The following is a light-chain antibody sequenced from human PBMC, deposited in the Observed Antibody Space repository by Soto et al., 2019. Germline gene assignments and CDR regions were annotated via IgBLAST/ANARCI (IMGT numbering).Light chain of an antibody. CDR1: SSDVGAYNY. CDR2: DVI. J-gene: IGLJ1*01. Sequence: QSVLTQPRSESGSPGQSVTISCTGTSSDVGAYNYVSWYQQHPGKAPKLMIYDVIKRPSGIPDRFSGSKSGNTASLTIAGLQAEDEADYYCCSYAGNIWVFGTGTKVTVL. V-gene: IGLV2-11*01. CDR3: CSYAGNIWV.